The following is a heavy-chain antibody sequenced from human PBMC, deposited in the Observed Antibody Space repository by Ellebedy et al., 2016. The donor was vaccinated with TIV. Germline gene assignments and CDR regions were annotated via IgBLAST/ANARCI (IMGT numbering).Heavy chain of an antibody. D-gene: IGHD1-26*01. J-gene: IGHJ3*02. CDR2: ITSSSSTI. V-gene: IGHV3-48*04. CDR1: GFTFSTYS. Sequence: GGSLRLSCTASGFTFSTYSMNWVRQAPGKGLEWVSYITSSSSTIYYADSVKGRFTISRDNAKSSLYLHMNSLRAEDTAVYYCAREIRGSPHAFDIWGQGTMVTVSS. CDR3: AREIRGSPHAFDI.